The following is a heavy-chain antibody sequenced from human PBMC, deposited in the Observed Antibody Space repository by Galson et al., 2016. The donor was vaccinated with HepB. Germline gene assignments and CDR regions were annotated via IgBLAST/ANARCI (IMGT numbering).Heavy chain of an antibody. CDR2: IKPDGSEK. V-gene: IGHV3-7*03. Sequence: SLRLSCATSGFTFSSVWMSWVRQAPGKGLEWVANIKPDGSEKYYVNSLKGRFTISRDNAKHSLYLQLNTLIAEDTAVYYCSLYYYDSSGFVEYFQLWGQGTRVTVFS. CDR1: GFTFSSVW. CDR3: SLYYYDSSGFVEYFQL. D-gene: IGHD3-22*01. J-gene: IGHJ1*01.